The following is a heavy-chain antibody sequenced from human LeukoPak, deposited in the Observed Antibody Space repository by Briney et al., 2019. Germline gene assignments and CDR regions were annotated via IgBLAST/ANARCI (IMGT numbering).Heavy chain of an antibody. CDR1: GFTFSRYT. V-gene: IGHV3-21*01. Sequence: PGGSLRLSCAASGFTFSRYTMNWVRQAPGKGLEWVSSISSSSSYIYYADSVKGRFTISRDNAKSSVYLQMNTLRAEDTAVYYCAKDREGHCSGGRCSNFDYWGQGILVTVSS. J-gene: IGHJ4*02. D-gene: IGHD2-15*01. CDR2: ISSSSSYI. CDR3: AKDREGHCSGGRCSNFDY.